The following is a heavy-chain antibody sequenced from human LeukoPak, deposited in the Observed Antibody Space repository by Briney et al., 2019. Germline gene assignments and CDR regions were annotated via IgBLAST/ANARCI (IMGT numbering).Heavy chain of an antibody. Sequence: SETLSLTCTVSGGSISSYYWSWIRQPPGKGLEWIGYIYYSRTTNYNPSLKSRVTMSVDTSKNQFSLRLNSVTPADTAVYYCARAKGDYWGQGTLVTVSS. CDR1: GGSISSYY. CDR2: IYYSRTT. J-gene: IGHJ4*02. V-gene: IGHV4-59*01. CDR3: ARAKGDY.